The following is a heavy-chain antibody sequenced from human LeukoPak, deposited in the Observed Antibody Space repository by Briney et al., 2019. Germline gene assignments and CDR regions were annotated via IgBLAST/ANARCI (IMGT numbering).Heavy chain of an antibody. J-gene: IGHJ4*02. Sequence: TSETLSLTCTVSGGPISSYYWSWIRQPAGKGLEWIGRIYTSGSTNYNPSLKSPVTMSVDTSKNQFSLKLSSVTAADTAVYYCAREIGTGYSYGLDYWGQGTLVTVSS. CDR2: IYTSGST. CDR1: GGPISSYY. V-gene: IGHV4-4*07. D-gene: IGHD5-18*01. CDR3: AREIGTGYSYGLDY.